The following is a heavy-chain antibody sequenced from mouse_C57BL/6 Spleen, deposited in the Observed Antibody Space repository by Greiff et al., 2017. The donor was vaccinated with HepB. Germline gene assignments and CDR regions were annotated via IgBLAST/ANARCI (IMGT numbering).Heavy chain of an antibody. Sequence: EVQLVESGEGLVKPGGSLKLSCAASGFTFSSYAMSWVRQTPEKRLEWVAYISSGGDYIYYADTEKGRFTISRDNARNTLYLQMSSLKSEDTAMYYCTRGYGSSYFDYWGQGTTLTVSS. V-gene: IGHV5-9-1*02. CDR3: TRGYGSSYFDY. D-gene: IGHD1-1*01. CDR1: GFTFSSYA. CDR2: ISSGGDYI. J-gene: IGHJ2*01.